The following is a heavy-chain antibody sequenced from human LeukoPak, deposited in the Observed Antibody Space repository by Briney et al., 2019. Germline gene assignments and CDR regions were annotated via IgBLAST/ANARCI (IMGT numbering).Heavy chain of an antibody. V-gene: IGHV5-51*01. J-gene: IGHJ6*02. Sequence: GESLKISRKGSGYSFTSYWIAWVRQMPGKGVEWFGLISTGDSDTRYSPSFQGQVTISADKSISTAHLQWSSLKDSDTAMYYCARPINPITSYCGLDVWGQGTTVTVSS. CDR2: ISTGDSDT. D-gene: IGHD5-12*01. CDR1: GYSFTSYW. CDR3: ARPINPITSYCGLDV.